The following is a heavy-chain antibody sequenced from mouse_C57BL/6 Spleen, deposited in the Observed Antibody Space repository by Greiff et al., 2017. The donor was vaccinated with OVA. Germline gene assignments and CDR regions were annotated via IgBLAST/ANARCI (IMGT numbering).Heavy chain of an antibody. CDR3: ARGNWDVLYYFDY. CDR2: IHPNSGST. V-gene: IGHV1-64*01. J-gene: IGHJ2*01. Sequence: VQLQQSGAELVKPGASVKLSCKASGYTFTSYWMHWVKQRPGQGLEWIGMIHPNSGSTNYNEKFKSKATLTVDKSSSTAYMQLSSLTSEDSAVYYCARGNWDVLYYFDYWGQGTTLTVSS. CDR1: GYTFTSYW. D-gene: IGHD4-1*01.